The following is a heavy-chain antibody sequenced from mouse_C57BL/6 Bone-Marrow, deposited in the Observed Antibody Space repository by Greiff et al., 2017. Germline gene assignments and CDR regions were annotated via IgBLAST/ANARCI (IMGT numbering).Heavy chain of an antibody. Sequence: QVQLQQSGAELVKPGASVKMSCKASGYTFTTYPITWMKQNPGQSLEWIGDFHPYNDDTKYNEKFKGKATLTVETSSSTVYLELSRLTSDYSAVLYWARRSTFCECVDYWGQGTTLTVSS. J-gene: IGHJ2*01. D-gene: IGHD5-1*01. CDR3: ARRSTFCECVDY. V-gene: IGHV1-47*01. CDR2: FHPYNDDT. CDR1: GYTFTTYP.